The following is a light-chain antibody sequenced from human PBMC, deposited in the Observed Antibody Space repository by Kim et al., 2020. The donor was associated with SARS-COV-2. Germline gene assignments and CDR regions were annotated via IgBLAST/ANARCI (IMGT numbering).Light chain of an antibody. CDR1: SSNIGSNT. CDR3: AAWDDSLNGVV. CDR2: SNN. V-gene: IGLV1-44*01. J-gene: IGLJ3*02. Sequence: GQRVTISCSGSSSNIGSNTVNWYQQLPGTAPRLLIYSNNHRPSGVPDRISGSKSGTSASLAISGLQSEDEADYYCAAWDDSLNGVVFGGGTQLTVL.